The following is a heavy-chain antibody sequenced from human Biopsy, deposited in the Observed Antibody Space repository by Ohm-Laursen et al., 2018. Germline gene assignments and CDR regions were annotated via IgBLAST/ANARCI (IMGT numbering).Heavy chain of an antibody. CDR3: ASGGQWPKPYLRYFDP. D-gene: IGHD6-19*01. J-gene: IGHJ5*02. CDR1: GGSVTNYY. V-gene: IGHV4-59*02. Sequence: SETLSLTCSVSGGSVTNYYWTWIRQPPGKGLEWIGYMYYNERTYCNPSLRGRVTISVDTSKNQISLRLSSVTAADTAVYYCASGGQWPKPYLRYFDPWGQGTLVTVSS. CDR2: MYYNERT.